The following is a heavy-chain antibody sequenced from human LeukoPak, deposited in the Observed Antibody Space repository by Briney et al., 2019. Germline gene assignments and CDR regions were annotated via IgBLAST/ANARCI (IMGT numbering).Heavy chain of an antibody. J-gene: IGHJ4*02. CDR3: AREGYSSVDY. Sequence: ASVKVSCKTSGYSFTDYYIHWVRQAPGQGLEWMGRINPNSGATIYAQKFQGRVTMTRDTSISTGYMELSSLRFDDTAVYYCAREGYSSVDYWGQGTLVTVSS. CDR1: GYSFTDYY. CDR2: INPNSGAT. D-gene: IGHD6-19*01. V-gene: IGHV1-2*06.